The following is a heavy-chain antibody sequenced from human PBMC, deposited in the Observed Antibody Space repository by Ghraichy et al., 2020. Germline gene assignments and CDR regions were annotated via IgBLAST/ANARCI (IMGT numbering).Heavy chain of an antibody. CDR2: ISSSSSYI. Sequence: GSLRLSCAASGFIFSSYSMNWVRQAPGKGLEWVSSISSSSSYIYYADSVKGRFTISRDNAKNSLYLQMNSLRAEDTAVYYCARVNRAYSSGWPVWGQGTLVTVSS. CDR3: ARVNRAYSSGWPV. J-gene: IGHJ4*02. CDR1: GFIFSSYS. D-gene: IGHD6-19*01. V-gene: IGHV3-21*01.